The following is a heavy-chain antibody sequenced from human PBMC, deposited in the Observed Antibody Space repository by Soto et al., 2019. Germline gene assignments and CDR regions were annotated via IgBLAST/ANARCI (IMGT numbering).Heavy chain of an antibody. CDR1: SDSIAGENW. CDR2: VFHTGGT. Sequence: QVQLQESGPGLVKPSETLSLTCTVSSDSIAGENWWSWVRQPPGLGLEWIGEVFHTGGTNYNPSLKSRVTMEVDKSKNQFSLTLIAATAAATAVYYCARVFSSGSGWMYYFDFWGQGTLVSVSS. D-gene: IGHD6-19*01. J-gene: IGHJ4*02. V-gene: IGHV4-4*02. CDR3: ARVFSSGSGWMYYFDF.